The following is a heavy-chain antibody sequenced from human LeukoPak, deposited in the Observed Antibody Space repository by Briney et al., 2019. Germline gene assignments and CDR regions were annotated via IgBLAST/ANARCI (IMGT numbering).Heavy chain of an antibody. Sequence: SETLSLTCTVSGGSISSHYWSWIRQPPGKGLEWIGYIYYSGSTNYNPSLKSRVTISVDTSKNQFSLKLSSVTAADTAVYYCARQSGYCSSTSCYATFDYWGQGTLVTVSS. CDR3: ARQSGYCSSTSCYATFDY. CDR2: IYYSGST. CDR1: GGSISSHY. D-gene: IGHD2-2*01. V-gene: IGHV4-59*08. J-gene: IGHJ4*02.